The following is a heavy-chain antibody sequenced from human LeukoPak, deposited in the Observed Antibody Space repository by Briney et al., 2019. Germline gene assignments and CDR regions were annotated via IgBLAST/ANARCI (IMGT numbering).Heavy chain of an antibody. J-gene: IGHJ4*02. D-gene: IGHD3-9*01. Sequence: PSETLSLTCTVSGGSISSGNYYYSWIRQPAGKGLEWLGRIYTSGTTDYNPSLKSRVTISVDTSKNQFSLKLSSVTAADTAVYYCARMQRITIFWVNFDYWGQGTLVTVSS. CDR1: GGSISSGNYY. V-gene: IGHV4-61*02. CDR2: IYTSGTT. CDR3: ARMQRITIFWVNFDY.